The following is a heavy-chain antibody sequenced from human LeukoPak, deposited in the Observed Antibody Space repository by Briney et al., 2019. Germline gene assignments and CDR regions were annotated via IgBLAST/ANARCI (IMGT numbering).Heavy chain of an antibody. D-gene: IGHD5-12*01. CDR2: ISSTGSAI. CDR1: GLSFSSYE. V-gene: IGHV3-48*03. CDR3: ATKGGFAD. J-gene: IGHJ4*02. Sequence: PGGSLRLSCAASGLSFSSYEVNWVRQAPGKGLEWISYISSTGSAIFYADSVKGRFTISRDNAKNSLYLQMNSLRAEDTAFYYCATKGGFADWGQGTLVTVSS.